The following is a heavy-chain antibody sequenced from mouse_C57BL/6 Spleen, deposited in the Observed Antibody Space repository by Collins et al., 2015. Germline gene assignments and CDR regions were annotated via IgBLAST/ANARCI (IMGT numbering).Heavy chain of an antibody. V-gene: IGHV1-72*01. Sequence: QVQLQQPGAGLVKPGASVKLSCKASGYTFTSYWMHWVKQRPGRGLEWIGRIDPNSGGTKYNEKFKSKATLTVDKPSSTAYMQLSSLTSEDSAVYYCARFYYGSSYYAMDYWGQGTSVTVSS. CDR2: IDPNSGGT. D-gene: IGHD1-1*01. CDR1: GYTFTSYW. J-gene: IGHJ4*01. CDR3: ARFYYGSSYYAMDY.